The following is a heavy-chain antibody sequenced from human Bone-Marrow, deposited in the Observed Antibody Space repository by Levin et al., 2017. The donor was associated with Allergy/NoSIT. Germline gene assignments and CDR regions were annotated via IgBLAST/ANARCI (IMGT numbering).Heavy chain of an antibody. V-gene: IGHV3-7*01. J-gene: IGHJ4*02. Sequence: GGSLRLSCAASGFTFSNYGMTWVRQAPGKGLEWVANIKQDGTEKNYVDSVKGRFTISRDNANKALHLQMSSLRVEDTAVYFCARKYSSAWCFDYWGQGILVAVSS. CDR1: GFTFSNYG. CDR2: IKQDGTEK. CDR3: ARKYSSAWCFDY. D-gene: IGHD6-19*01.